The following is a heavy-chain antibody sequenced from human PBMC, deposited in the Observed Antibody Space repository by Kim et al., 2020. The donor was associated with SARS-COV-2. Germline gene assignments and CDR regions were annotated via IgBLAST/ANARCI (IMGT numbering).Heavy chain of an antibody. CDR3: ARAVGRLFVVVPAARLFGMDV. CDR1: GGSFSGYY. V-gene: IGHV4-34*01. J-gene: IGHJ6*02. Sequence: SETLSLTCAVYGGSFSGYYWSWIRQPPGKGLEWIGEINHSGSTNYNPSLKSRVTISVDTSKNQFSLKLSSVTAADTAVYYCARAVGRLFVVVPAARLFGMDVWGQGTTVTVSS. D-gene: IGHD2-2*01. CDR2: INHSGST.